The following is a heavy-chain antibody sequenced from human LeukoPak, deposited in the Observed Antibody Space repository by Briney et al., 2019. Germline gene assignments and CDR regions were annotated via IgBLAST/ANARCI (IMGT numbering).Heavy chain of an antibody. CDR3: ARQWGHYDFWSGYQYYLDY. J-gene: IGHJ4*02. CDR1: GGSISSSSYY. Sequence: PSETLSLTCTVSGGSISSSSYYWGWIRQPPGKGLEWIGSIYYSGSTYYNPSLKSRVTISVDTSKNQFSLKLSSVTAADTAVYYCARQWGHYDFWSGYQYYLDYWGQGTLVTVSS. V-gene: IGHV4-39*01. CDR2: IYYSGST. D-gene: IGHD3-3*01.